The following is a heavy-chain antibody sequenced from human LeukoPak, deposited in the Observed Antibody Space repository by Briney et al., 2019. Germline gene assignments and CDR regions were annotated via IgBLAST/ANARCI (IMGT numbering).Heavy chain of an antibody. J-gene: IGHJ5*02. CDR2: LDGSGNT. Sequence: GGSQTLFCVVSGFRFNTYDMSGLRHAPGKGLEWVSVLDGSGNTYYADSVKGRFTIYRDNSMNTVFLQMNSLRVEDTAIFYCAKDMHYGDGRWEFDPWGQGTLVTVSS. V-gene: IGHV3-23*01. D-gene: IGHD4-17*01. CDR1: GFRFNTYD. CDR3: AKDMHYGDGRWEFDP.